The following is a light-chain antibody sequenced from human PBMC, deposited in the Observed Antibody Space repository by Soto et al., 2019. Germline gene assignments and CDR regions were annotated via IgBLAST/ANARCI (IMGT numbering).Light chain of an antibody. V-gene: IGLV2-8*01. CDR3: SSYAGSNNYVV. CDR2: GVS. J-gene: IGLJ2*01. CDR1: SSDVGGYNY. Sequence: QSALTQPPSASGSHGQSVTIPCTGTSSDVGGYNYVSWYQQHPGKAPKLMIYGVSKRPSGVPDRFSGSKSGNTASLTVSGLQAEDEADYYCSSYAGSNNYVVFGGGTQLTVL.